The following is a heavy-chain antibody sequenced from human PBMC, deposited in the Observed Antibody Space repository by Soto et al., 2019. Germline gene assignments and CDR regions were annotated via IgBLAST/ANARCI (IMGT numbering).Heavy chain of an antibody. J-gene: IGHJ4*02. CDR1: GYSFTNYW. D-gene: IGHD4-4*01. Sequence: PGESLKLSCKGSGYSFTNYWISWVRQMPGKGLEWMGRIGPGDSYTNYSPSFQGHVTISADKSISTAYLQWSSLKASDTAMYYCARPSNNYVAHWGQGTLVTVSS. CDR2: IGPGDSYT. CDR3: ARPSNNYVAH. V-gene: IGHV5-10-1*01.